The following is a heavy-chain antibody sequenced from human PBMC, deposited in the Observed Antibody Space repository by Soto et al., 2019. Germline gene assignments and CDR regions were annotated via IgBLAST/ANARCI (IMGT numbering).Heavy chain of an antibody. CDR2: IDPSDSYT. J-gene: IGHJ4*02. D-gene: IGHD1-1*01. V-gene: IGHV5-10-1*04. CDR1: GYIFTSYW. Sequence: PGESLKISCNGSGYIFTSYWISWVRQMPGKGLEWMGRIDPSDSYTNYSPSFQGQVTMSADKSISTAYLRWSSLKASDTAMYYCARLHGAATGPDYWGQRTLVTVSS. CDR3: ARLHGAATGPDY.